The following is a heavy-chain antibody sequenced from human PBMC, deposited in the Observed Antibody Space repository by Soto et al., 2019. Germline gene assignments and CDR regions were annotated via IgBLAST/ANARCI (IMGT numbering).Heavy chain of an antibody. CDR1: GFTFSTYA. J-gene: IGHJ4*02. Sequence: GGSLRLSCAASGFTFSTYAMTWVRQAPGKGLEWVSGISSTGGSTWYADSVKGRFIISRDNSKNALYLQMNSLRAEDTAVYYCAKYSSGWRYYFDYCGQGTLVTVSS. CDR3: AKYSSGWRYYFDY. V-gene: IGHV3-23*01. D-gene: IGHD6-19*01. CDR2: ISSTGGST.